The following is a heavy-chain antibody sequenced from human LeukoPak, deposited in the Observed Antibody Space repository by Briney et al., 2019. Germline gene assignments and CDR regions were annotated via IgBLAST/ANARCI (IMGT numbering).Heavy chain of an antibody. J-gene: IGHJ4*02. CDR1: GYTFTGYY. CDR2: INPNSGGT. D-gene: IGHD2-15*01. CDR3: AREYCSGGSCSDKDFDY. V-gene: IGHV1-2*02. Sequence: ASVKVSCKASGYTFTGYYMHWVLQAPGQGLEWMGWINPNSGGTNYAQKFQGRFTMTRDTSISTAYMELSRLRSDDTAVYYCAREYCSGGSCSDKDFDYWGQGTLVTVSS.